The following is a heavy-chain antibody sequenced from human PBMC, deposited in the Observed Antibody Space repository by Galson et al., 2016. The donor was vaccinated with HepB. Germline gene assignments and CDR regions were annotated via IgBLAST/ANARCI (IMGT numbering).Heavy chain of an antibody. Sequence: TLSLTCTVSGDSVSSGGTYWSWIRQHPGKGLEWIGYILYTGTTYYNPSLKSRITISIDTSKNQFSLNLRSVTAADTAVYYCARERATPPLRWFDPWGQGTRVTVSP. CDR2: ILYTGTT. CDR3: ARERATPPLRWFDP. V-gene: IGHV4-31*03. CDR1: GDSVSSGGTY. D-gene: IGHD4-23*01. J-gene: IGHJ5*02.